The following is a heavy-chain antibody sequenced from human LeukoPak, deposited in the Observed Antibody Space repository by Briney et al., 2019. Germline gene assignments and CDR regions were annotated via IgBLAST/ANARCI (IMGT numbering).Heavy chain of an antibody. V-gene: IGHV1-69*01. D-gene: IGHD4-17*01. J-gene: IGHJ5*02. CDR3: ARYYGDYSYWFDP. CDR2: IIPIFGTA. Sequence: ASVKVSCKASGGTFSSYAISWVRQAPGLGLEWMGGIIPIFGTANYAQKFQGRVTITADESTSTAYMELSSLRSEDTAVYYCARYYGDYSYWFDPWGQGTLVTVSS. CDR1: GGTFSSYA.